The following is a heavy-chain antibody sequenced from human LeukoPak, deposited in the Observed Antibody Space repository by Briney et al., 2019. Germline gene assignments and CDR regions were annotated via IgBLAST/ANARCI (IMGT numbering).Heavy chain of an antibody. CDR2: IGTSGGDT. CDR1: GFTFSNCP. Sequence: GGSLRLSCAASGFTFSNCPMSWVRQAPGKGLESVSSIGTSGGDTYYADSVKGRFTISRDNSKNTLFLQMSSLRADDTAIYFCAHLSDTDLAHHWRQRTQVTVSS. V-gene: IGHV3-23*01. CDR3: AHLSDTDLAHH. D-gene: IGHD5-12*01. J-gene: IGHJ1*01.